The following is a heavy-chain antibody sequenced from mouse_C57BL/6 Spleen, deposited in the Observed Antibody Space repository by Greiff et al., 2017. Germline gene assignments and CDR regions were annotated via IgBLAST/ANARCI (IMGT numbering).Heavy chain of an antibody. V-gene: IGHV7-3*01. CDR3: ARHYDYTWFAY. Sequence: EVKVVESGGGLVQPGGSLSLSCAASGFTFTDYYMSWVRQPPGKALEWLGFIRNKANGYTTEYSASVKGRFTISRDNSQSILYLQMNALRAEDSATYYCARHYDYTWFAYWGQGTLVTVSA. CDR2: IRNKANGYTT. D-gene: IGHD2-4*01. CDR1: GFTFTDYY. J-gene: IGHJ3*01.